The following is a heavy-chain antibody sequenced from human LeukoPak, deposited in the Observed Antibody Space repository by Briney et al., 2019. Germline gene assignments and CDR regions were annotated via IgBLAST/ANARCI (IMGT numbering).Heavy chain of an antibody. D-gene: IGHD4-23*01. Sequence: ASVKVSCKASGGTFSNYAISWVRQAPGQGLEWMGGIIPIFDTAHYAQKFQGRVTITADESTSTAYMELSSLRSEDTAVYYCASSPPPPTTVITPGSFNNWFDPWGQGTLVTVSS. CDR3: ASSPPPPTTVITPGSFNNWFDP. V-gene: IGHV1-69*01. CDR1: GGTFSNYA. CDR2: IIPIFDTA. J-gene: IGHJ5*02.